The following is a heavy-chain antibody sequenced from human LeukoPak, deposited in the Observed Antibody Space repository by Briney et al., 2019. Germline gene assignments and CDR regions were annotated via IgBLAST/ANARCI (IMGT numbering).Heavy chain of an antibody. J-gene: IGHJ4*02. D-gene: IGHD6-13*01. CDR2: INQDGSVK. Sequence: PGGSLRLSCAASGFTFSSYGMHWVRQAPGKGLEWVANINQDGSVKYYMDSVKGRFTISRDNAKNSLFLQMNSLRADDTGVYYCAGADSGSWDFGRGAQGTLVTVSS. CDR1: GFTFSSYG. CDR3: AGADSGSWDFGR. V-gene: IGHV3-7*04.